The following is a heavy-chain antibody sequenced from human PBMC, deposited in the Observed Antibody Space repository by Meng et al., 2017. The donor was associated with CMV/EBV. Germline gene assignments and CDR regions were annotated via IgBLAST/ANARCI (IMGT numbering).Heavy chain of an antibody. Sequence: YTCTGYYRTWVRQAPGQGLEWMGWINPNSGGTNYAQKFQGRVTMTRDTSSSTAYMELSRLRSDDTAVYYCARADYEFWSGYPLGFDPWGQGTLVTVSS. CDR1: YTCTGYY. CDR2: INPNSGGT. D-gene: IGHD3-3*01. V-gene: IGHV1-2*02. J-gene: IGHJ5*02. CDR3: ARADYEFWSGYPLGFDP.